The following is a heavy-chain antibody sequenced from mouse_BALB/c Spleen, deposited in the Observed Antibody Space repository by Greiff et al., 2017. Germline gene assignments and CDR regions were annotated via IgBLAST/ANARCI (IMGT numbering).Heavy chain of an antibody. D-gene: IGHD2-4*01. V-gene: IGHV5-17*02. J-gene: IGHJ2*01. Sequence: EVQLVESGGGLVQPGGSRKLSCAASGFTFSSFGMHWVRQAPEKGLEWVAYISSGSSTIYYADTVKGRFTISRDNPKNTLFLQMTSLRSEDTAMYYCARGGLRPLYYFDYWDQGTTLTVSS. CDR1: GFTFSSFG. CDR3: ARGGLRPLYYFDY. CDR2: ISSGSSTI.